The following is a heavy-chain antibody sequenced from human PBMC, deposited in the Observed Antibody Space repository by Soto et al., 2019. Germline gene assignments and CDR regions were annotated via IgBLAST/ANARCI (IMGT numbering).Heavy chain of an antibody. CDR1: GFTLSSYG. V-gene: IGHV3-30*18. CDR2: ISYDGRNK. D-gene: IGHD3-16*01. J-gene: IGHJ4*02. CDR3: AKYRGVEGLTLFFAY. Sequence: PGGSLRLSCAASGFTLSSYGMHWVRQAPGKGLEWVAVISYDGRNKNYADSVKGRFTISRDNSKNTLYLQMNSLRAEDTAVYYCAKYRGVEGLTLFFAYWGQGTLVTVS.